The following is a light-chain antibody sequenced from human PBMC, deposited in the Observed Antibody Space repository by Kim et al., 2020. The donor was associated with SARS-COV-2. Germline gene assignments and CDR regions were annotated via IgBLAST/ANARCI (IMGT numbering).Light chain of an antibody. CDR2: DAS. V-gene: IGKV3-11*01. CDR3: QQRFDWPVT. Sequence: EIVLTQSPATLSLSPGERATLSCRANQSILTYLAWYRQKPGQAPRLLIYDASNRATGIPARFSGSGSGTDFTLTISSLEPEDFAVYYCQQRFDWPVTFAQGTKLEI. CDR1: QSILTY. J-gene: IGKJ2*01.